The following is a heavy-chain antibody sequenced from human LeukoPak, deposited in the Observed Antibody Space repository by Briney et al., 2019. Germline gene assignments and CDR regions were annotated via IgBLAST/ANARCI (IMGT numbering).Heavy chain of an antibody. CDR3: AIFGVVFDFDY. Sequence: GGSLRLSCAASGFTFSSYSMNWVRQAPGKGLEWVSSISSSSSYIYYADSVKGRFTISRDNAKNSLYLQMNCLRAEDTAVYYCAIFGVVFDFDYWGQGTLVTVSS. CDR2: ISSSSSYI. D-gene: IGHD3-3*01. J-gene: IGHJ4*02. V-gene: IGHV3-21*01. CDR1: GFTFSSYS.